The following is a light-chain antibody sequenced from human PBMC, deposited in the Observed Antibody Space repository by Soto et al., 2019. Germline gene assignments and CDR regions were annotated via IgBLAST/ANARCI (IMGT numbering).Light chain of an antibody. CDR2: DDS. CDR3: QVWHSDSDVA. J-gene: IGLJ1*01. Sequence: SYELTQPPSVSVAPGQTARITCWGNNLASRSVHWYQQKPGQAPVLVVHDDSDRPSGVPERFSGSHSGSTATLTISRVEAGDEADYYCQVWHSDSDVAFGTGTKLTVL. V-gene: IGLV3-21*02. CDR1: NLASRS.